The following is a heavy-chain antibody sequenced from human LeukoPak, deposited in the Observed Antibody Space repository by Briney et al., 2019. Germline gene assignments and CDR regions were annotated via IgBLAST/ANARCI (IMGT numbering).Heavy chain of an antibody. D-gene: IGHD3-16*01. J-gene: IGHJ3*02. V-gene: IGHV1-2*02. CDR3: ARGGGSRPDAFDI. Sequence: ASVKVSCKASGYTFTGYYMLWVRQAPGQGLEWMGWINPNSGGTNYAQKFQGRVTMTRGTSISTAYMELSRLRSDDTAVYYCARGGGSRPDAFDIWGQGTMVTVSS. CDR1: GYTFTGYY. CDR2: INPNSGGT.